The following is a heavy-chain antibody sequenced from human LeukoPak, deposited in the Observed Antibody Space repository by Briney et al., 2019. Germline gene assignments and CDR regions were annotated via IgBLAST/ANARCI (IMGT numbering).Heavy chain of an antibody. V-gene: IGHV3-48*03. Sequence: GGSLRLSCAASGFTFSSYEMNWLRQAPGKGLEWVSYINSGGSTIYYPDSVKGRFTISRDSAKNSLYLQMNSLRAEDTAVYYCARGGYISYWGQGNLVTVSS. CDR2: INSGGSTI. CDR3: ARGGYISY. D-gene: IGHD5-24*01. J-gene: IGHJ4*02. CDR1: GFTFSSYE.